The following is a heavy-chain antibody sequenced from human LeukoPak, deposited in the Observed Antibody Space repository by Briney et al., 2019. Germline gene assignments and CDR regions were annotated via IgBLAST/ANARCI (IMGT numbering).Heavy chain of an antibody. J-gene: IGHJ4*02. CDR2: INSDGSST. Sequence: GGSLRLSCAASGFTFSSYSMNWVRQAPGKGLVWVSRINSDGSSTSYADSVKGRFTISRDNAKNTLYLQMNSLRAEDTAVYYCVRPPAGEFRPFEYWGQGTLVTVSS. D-gene: IGHD3-10*01. V-gene: IGHV3-74*01. CDR1: GFTFSSYS. CDR3: VRPPAGEFRPFEY.